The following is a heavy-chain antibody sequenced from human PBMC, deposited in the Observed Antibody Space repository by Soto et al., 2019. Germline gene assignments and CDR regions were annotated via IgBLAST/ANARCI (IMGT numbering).Heavy chain of an antibody. D-gene: IGHD2-8*01. V-gene: IGHV4-59*01. Sequence: QVQLRESGPGLVKPSETLSLTCTVSGGSISSYYWSWIRQPPGKGLEWIGYIYYSGSTNYNPSLKSRVTISVDTSKSQFSLKLSSVTAADTAVYYCARERERCYFDYWGQGTLVTVSS. CDR2: IYYSGST. J-gene: IGHJ4*02. CDR3: ARERERCYFDY. CDR1: GGSISSYY.